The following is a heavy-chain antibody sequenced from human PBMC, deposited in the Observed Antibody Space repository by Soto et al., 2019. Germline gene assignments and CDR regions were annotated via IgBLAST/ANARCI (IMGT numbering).Heavy chain of an antibody. V-gene: IGHV3-7*01. D-gene: IGHD1-26*01. Sequence: EVQQVASGGGLVQPGGSLRLSCAASGFTFSVYRMSWVRQAPGKGLEWVAKINQDGSEKDYVGSVKGRFTVSRDNAKNSLFLQMNSLGVDDTAVYYCARDWDKWGQGTLVTVSS. CDR3: ARDWDK. CDR1: GFTFSVYR. CDR2: INQDGSEK. J-gene: IGHJ4*02.